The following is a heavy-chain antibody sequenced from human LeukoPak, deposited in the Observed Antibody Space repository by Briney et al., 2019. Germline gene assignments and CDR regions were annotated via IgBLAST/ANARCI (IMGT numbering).Heavy chain of an antibody. D-gene: IGHD4-23*01. V-gene: IGHV1-69*05. Sequence: SVKVSCKACGGTFSSYAISWVRQAPGQGLEWMGRIIPIFGTANYAQKFQGRVTITTDESTSTAYMELSSLRSEDTAVYYCARSRNSNAFDIWGQGTMVTVSS. CDR3: ARSRNSNAFDI. J-gene: IGHJ3*02. CDR1: GGTFSSYA. CDR2: IIPIFGTA.